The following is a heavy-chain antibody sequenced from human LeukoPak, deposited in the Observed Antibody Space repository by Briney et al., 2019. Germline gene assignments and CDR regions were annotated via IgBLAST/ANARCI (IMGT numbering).Heavy chain of an antibody. D-gene: IGHD3-22*01. J-gene: IGHJ4*02. Sequence: GGPLRLSCAASGFTFSSYSMNWVRLAPGKGLECVSSISSSSYIYYADSVKGRFTISRDNAKNSLYLQMNSLRAEDTAVHYCARALEYYDSSSSNYWGQGTLVTVSS. CDR1: GFTFSSYS. CDR3: ARALEYYDSSSSNY. CDR2: ISSSSYI. V-gene: IGHV3-21*01.